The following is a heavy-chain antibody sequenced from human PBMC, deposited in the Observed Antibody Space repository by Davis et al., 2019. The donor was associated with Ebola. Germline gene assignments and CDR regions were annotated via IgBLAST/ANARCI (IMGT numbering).Heavy chain of an antibody. D-gene: IGHD6-13*01. CDR1: GFTVSSNY. V-gene: IGHV3-66*02. Sequence: PGGSLRLSCAASGFTVSSNYMSWVRQAPGKGLEWVSVIYSGGSTYYADSVKGRFTISRDNSNNTLHLQMNSLRVDDTAVYFCARGYSSGWYPLDYWGQGTLVTVSS. CDR3: ARGYSSGWYPLDY. J-gene: IGHJ4*02. CDR2: IYSGGST.